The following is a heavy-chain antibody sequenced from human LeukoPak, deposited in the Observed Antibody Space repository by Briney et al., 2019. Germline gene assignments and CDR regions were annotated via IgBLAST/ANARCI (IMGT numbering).Heavy chain of an antibody. J-gene: IGHJ6*02. V-gene: IGHV3-23*01. CDR3: AKGRTGEYYYYGMDV. D-gene: IGHD7-27*01. CDR1: GFPLSSYA. Sequence: GGSLRLSCAASGFPLSSYAMSWVRQAPGKGLEWVSAISGSGGSTYYADSVKGRFTISRDNSKNTLYLQMNSLRAEDTAVYYCAKGRTGEYYYYGMDVWGQGTTVTVSS. CDR2: ISGSGGST.